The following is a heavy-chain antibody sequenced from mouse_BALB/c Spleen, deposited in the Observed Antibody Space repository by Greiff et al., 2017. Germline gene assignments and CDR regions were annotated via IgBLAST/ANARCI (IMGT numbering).Heavy chain of an antibody. CDR2: ISSGGSYT. V-gene: IGHV5-9-4*01. CDR3: ARVYGNYPSFAY. D-gene: IGHD2-1*01. J-gene: IGHJ3*01. CDR1: GFTFSSYA. Sequence: EVQLQESGGGLVKPGGSLKLSCAASGFTFSSYAMSWVRQSPEKRLEWVAEISSGGSYTYYPDTVTGRFTISRDNAKNTLYLEMSSLRSEDTAMYYCARVYGNYPSFAYWGQGTLVTVSA.